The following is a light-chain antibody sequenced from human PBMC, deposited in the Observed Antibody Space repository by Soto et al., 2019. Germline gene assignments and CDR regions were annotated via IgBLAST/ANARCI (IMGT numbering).Light chain of an antibody. V-gene: IGLV2-8*01. Sequence: SALTQPPSASGSPGQSVTISCTGTSSDVGAYDYVSWYQQHPGKAPKLMIYEINKRPSGVPDRFSGSKSGNTASLTVSGLQAEDEADYYCSSFAGSNNFPYVSGTGT. CDR1: SSDVGAYDY. CDR3: SSFAGSNNFPYV. J-gene: IGLJ1*01. CDR2: EIN.